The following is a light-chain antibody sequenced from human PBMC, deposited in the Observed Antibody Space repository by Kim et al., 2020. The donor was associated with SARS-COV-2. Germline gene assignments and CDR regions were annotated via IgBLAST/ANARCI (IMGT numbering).Light chain of an antibody. CDR1: QSISSW. J-gene: IGKJ1*01. V-gene: IGKV1-5*03. Sequence: ASVGDRVTMTCRASQSISSWLAWYQQKPGKAPKLLIYKASSLESGVPSRFSGSGSGTEFTLTISSLQPDDFATYYCQQYNSYSWTFGQGTKVDIK. CDR2: KAS. CDR3: QQYNSYSWT.